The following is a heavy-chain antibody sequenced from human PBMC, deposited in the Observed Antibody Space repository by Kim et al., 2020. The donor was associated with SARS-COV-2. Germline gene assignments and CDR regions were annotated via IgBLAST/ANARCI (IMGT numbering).Heavy chain of an antibody. Sequence: AQKFHGRVTMTADTSISTAYMELSNLRSDDTAVYYCAREVDMGTVRFLDSWGQGTLVTVSS. CDR3: AREVDMGTVRFLDS. D-gene: IGHD5-18*01. J-gene: IGHJ4*02. V-gene: IGHV1-2*02.